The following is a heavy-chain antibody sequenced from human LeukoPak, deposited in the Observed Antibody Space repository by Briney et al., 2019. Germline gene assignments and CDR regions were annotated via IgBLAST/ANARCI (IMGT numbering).Heavy chain of an antibody. J-gene: IGHJ4*02. Sequence: GGSLRLSCAASGFTFSSYSMNWVRQAPGKGLEWVSSISSSSSYIYYADSVKGRFTISRDNAKNSLYLQMNSLRAEDTAVYYCARERTGTYYFDYWGQGTLVTVSS. CDR2: ISSSSSYI. CDR1: GFTFSSYS. D-gene: IGHD3/OR15-3a*01. V-gene: IGHV3-21*01. CDR3: ARERTGTYYFDY.